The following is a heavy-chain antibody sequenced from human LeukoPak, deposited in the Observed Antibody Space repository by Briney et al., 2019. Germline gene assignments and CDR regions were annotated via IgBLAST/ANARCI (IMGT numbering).Heavy chain of an antibody. CDR3: AKAYYDFWSGYLYYYYGMDV. V-gene: IGHV3-30*18. J-gene: IGHJ6*02. D-gene: IGHD3-3*01. Sequence: GGSLRLSCAASGFTFSSYGMHWVRQAPGKGLEWVAVISYDGSNKYYADSVKGRVTISRDNSKKTMYLQMNSLRAEDTAVSYCAKAYYDFWSGYLYYYYGMDVCGQGTTVTVSS. CDR2: ISYDGSNK. CDR1: GFTFSSYG.